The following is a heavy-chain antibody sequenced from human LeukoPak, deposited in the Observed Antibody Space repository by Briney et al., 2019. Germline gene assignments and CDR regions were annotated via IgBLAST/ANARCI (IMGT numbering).Heavy chain of an antibody. CDR2: IYPGDSDT. Sequence: GESLQISCKGSGYSFTSYWIGWVRQLPGKGLEWMGIIYPGDSDTRYSPSFQGQVTISADKSISTAYLQWSSLKASDTAMYYCARREPHSSCHYWGQGTLVTVSS. V-gene: IGHV5-51*01. CDR3: ARREPHSSCHY. D-gene: IGHD6-6*01. J-gene: IGHJ4*02. CDR1: GYSFTSYW.